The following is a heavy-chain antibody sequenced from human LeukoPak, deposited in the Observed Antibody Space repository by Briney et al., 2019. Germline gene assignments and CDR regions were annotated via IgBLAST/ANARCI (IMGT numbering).Heavy chain of an antibody. CDR3: ARDIGITGTTIFVY. CDR2: ISWNAGST. D-gene: IGHD1-7*01. V-gene: IGHV3-20*04. Sequence: GGSLRLSCVASGFTFGDYGMSWIRQAPGKGLEWVSGISWNAGSTGHADSVKGRFTISRDNAKNSLYLQMDSLRAEDTALYYCARDIGITGTTIFVYWGQGTPVTVS. CDR1: GFTFGDYG. J-gene: IGHJ4*02.